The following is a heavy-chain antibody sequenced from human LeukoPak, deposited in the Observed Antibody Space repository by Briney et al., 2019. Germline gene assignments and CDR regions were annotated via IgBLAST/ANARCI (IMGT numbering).Heavy chain of an antibody. CDR3: ASSDYGNYRFDY. D-gene: IGHD4-11*01. CDR1: GGTSSSYA. CDR2: IIPIFGTA. Sequence: SVKVSCKASGGTSSSYAISWVRQAPGQGLEWMGRIIPIFGTANYAQKFQGRVTITTDESTSTAYMELSSLRSEDTAVYYCASSDYGNYRFDYWGQGTLVTVSS. J-gene: IGHJ4*02. V-gene: IGHV1-69*05.